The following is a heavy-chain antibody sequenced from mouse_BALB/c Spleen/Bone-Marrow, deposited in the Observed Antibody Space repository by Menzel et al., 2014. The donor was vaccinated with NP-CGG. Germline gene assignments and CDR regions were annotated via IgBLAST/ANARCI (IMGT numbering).Heavy chain of an antibody. J-gene: IGHJ4*01. Sequence: EVKLVESGAELVKPGASVKLSRTASGFNIKDTYMHWVKQRPEQGLEWIGRIDPANGNTKYDPKFPGKATITADTSSNTAYLQLSSLTSEDTAVYYCARWEYYAMDYWGQGTSVTVSS. V-gene: IGHV14-3*02. D-gene: IGHD4-1*01. CDR3: ARWEYYAMDY. CDR2: IDPANGNT. CDR1: GFNIKDTY.